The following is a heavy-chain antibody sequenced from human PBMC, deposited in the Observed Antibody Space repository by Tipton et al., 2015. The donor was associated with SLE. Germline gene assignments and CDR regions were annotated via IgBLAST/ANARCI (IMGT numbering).Heavy chain of an antibody. D-gene: IGHD2-2*01. J-gene: IGHJ4*02. CDR3: ASRPYELLSAPFDY. Sequence: GLVKPSETLSLTCTVSGVSISGSSYYWGWIRQPPGKGLEWIGSTYYSGSTYYNPSLKSRVTISIDTSKNQFSLRLSSVTAADTAVYYCASRPYELLSAPFDYWGQGTLVTVSA. CDR2: TYYSGST. V-gene: IGHV4-39*07. CDR1: GVSISGSSYY.